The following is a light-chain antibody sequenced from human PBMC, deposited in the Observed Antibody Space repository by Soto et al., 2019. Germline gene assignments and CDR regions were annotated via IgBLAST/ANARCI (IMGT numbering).Light chain of an antibody. J-gene: IGLJ1*01. V-gene: IGLV2-8*01. CDR1: SSDVGGYDY. Sequence: QSVLTQPPSASGSRGQSVTISWTGTSSDVGGYDYVSWYQQRPGKAPKLLIHEVTKRPSGVPDRFSGSKSGNTASLTVSGLQAEDEADYYCSSYAGRTLYVFGTGTKVTVL. CDR2: EVT. CDR3: SSYAGRTLYV.